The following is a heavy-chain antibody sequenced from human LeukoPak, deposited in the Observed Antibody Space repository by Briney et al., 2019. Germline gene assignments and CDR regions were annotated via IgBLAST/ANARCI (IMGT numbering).Heavy chain of an antibody. J-gene: IGHJ4*02. D-gene: IGHD3-22*01. CDR1: GFTFSSYG. Sequence: PGGSLRLSCAASGFTFSSYGMNWVRQAPGKGLEWVSAISGSGGNTYYIDSVKGRFTISRDRYKKTVDLQMNSLRAEDTAIYYCAKDYGNDSSGFNYWGQGTLVTVSS. CDR2: ISGSGGNT. V-gene: IGHV3-23*01. CDR3: AKDYGNDSSGFNY.